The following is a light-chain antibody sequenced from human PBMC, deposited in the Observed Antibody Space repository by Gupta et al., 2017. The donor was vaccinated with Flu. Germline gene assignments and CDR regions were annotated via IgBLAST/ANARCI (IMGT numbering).Light chain of an antibody. CDR1: QSVSRN. V-gene: IGKV3-15*01. CDR2: GVS. Sequence: ETVMTQSPGTLSVSPGQRGTLSCRASQSVSRNLAWYQHKPGQPPRLLIYGVSIRATGVPALFSGSGSGTEFTLTISSLQSEDFAVYYCQQYNDWPYTFGQGTKLEI. J-gene: IGKJ2*01. CDR3: QQYNDWPYT.